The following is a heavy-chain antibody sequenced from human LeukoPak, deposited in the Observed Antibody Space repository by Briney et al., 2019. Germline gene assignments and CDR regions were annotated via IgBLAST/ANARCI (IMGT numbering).Heavy chain of an antibody. CDR2: IYSGETT. D-gene: IGHD2-15*01. CDR1: EFTVSSNY. CDR3: ARDLRGGNFDS. Sequence: GGSLRLSCAASEFTVSSNYMSWVRQAPGKGLEWVSVIYSGETTYYTDSAKGRFTISRHNSRHTLYLQMNSLRAEDTAVYYCARDLRGGNFDSWGQGILVTVSS. V-gene: IGHV3-53*04. J-gene: IGHJ4*02.